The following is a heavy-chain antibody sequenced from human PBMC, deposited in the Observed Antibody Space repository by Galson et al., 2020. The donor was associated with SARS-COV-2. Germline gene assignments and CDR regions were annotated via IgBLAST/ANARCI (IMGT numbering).Heavy chain of an antibody. V-gene: IGHV1-69*10. Sequence: SVKVSCKASGGTFSSYAISWVRQAPGQGLEWMGGIIPILGIANYAQKFQGRVTITADKSTSTAYMELSSLRSEDTAVYYCARARLGSGSGSYYNVRYGMDVWGQGTTVTVSS. CDR1: GGTFSSYA. CDR2: IIPILGIA. CDR3: ARARLGSGSGSYYNVRYGMDV. J-gene: IGHJ6*02. D-gene: IGHD3-10*01.